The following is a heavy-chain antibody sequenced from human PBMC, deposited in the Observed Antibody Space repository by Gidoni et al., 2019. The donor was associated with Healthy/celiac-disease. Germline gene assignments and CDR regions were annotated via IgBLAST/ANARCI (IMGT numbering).Heavy chain of an antibody. J-gene: IGHJ6*02. V-gene: IGHV4-39*01. CDR3: ARLLWFGELGYYYYGMDV. Sequence: QLQLQESGPGLVKPSETLSLTCTVSVGSISSSSYYWGWIPQPPGKGLEWIGSIYYSGSTYYNPSLKSRVTISVDTSKNQFSLKLSSVTAADTAVYYCARLLWFGELGYYYYGMDVWGQGTTVTVSS. CDR1: VGSISSSSYY. CDR2: IYYSGST. D-gene: IGHD3-10*01.